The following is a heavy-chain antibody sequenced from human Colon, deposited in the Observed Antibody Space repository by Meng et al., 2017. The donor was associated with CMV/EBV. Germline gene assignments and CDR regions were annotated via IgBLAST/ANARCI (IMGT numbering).Heavy chain of an antibody. D-gene: IGHD4-17*01. CDR3: ARVEGSVTSPLDY. CDR1: GFKFSAYG. V-gene: IGHV3-21*01. J-gene: IGHJ4*02. CDR2: IASHRSQI. Sequence: GGSLRLSCATSGFKFSAYGMNWVRQAPGKGLEWVSSIASHRSQIYYADSVKGRFTISRDDAQNSLHLQMNSLRAEDSAVYYCARVEGSVTSPLDYWGQGTLVIVSS.